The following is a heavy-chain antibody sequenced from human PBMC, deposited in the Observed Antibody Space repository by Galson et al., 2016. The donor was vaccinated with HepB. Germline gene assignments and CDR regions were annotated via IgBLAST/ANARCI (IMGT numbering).Heavy chain of an antibody. Sequence: SETLSLTCSVSGSSISTSQWSWIRQSPGEGLEWIGYFSYSGTTVYNPALDSRVTISGDTPRNQLSLKVTSVTAADSAMYYCARLVRGSWRLDPWGPGTLVTVSS. CDR1: GSSISTSQ. J-gene: IGHJ5*02. CDR2: FSYSGTT. CDR3: ARLVRGSWRLDP. V-gene: IGHV4-59*01. D-gene: IGHD6-13*01.